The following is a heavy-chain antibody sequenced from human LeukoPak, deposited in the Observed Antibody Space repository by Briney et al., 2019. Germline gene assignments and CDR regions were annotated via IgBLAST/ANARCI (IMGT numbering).Heavy chain of an antibody. Sequence: GESLKISCKGSGYSFTTHWIGWVRQMPGKGLEWMGIIYPGDSDTTYSPSFQGQVTFSADKSISTAYLQWSSLKATDTAIYYCTRPDGGYADWRQATLVTVSS. CDR1: GYSFTTHW. CDR3: TRPDGGYAD. V-gene: IGHV5-51*01. CDR2: IYPGDSDT. J-gene: IGHJ4*02. D-gene: IGHD5-12*01.